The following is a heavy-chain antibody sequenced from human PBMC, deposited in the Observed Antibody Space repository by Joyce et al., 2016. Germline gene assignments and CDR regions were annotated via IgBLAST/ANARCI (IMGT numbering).Heavy chain of an antibody. D-gene: IGHD2-21*02. CDR1: GGTFSNYG. V-gene: IGHV1-69*01. CDR3: ASGTAVGPGGVDYYYYMDV. J-gene: IGHJ6*03. Sequence: QVRLEQSGAEVKKPGSSVKVSCKASGGTFSNYGLNWVRQAPGQGLEWMGGVIPVLGKTKYAKKFQGRVTITADESTSTAYMELRSLTSEDTALYYCASGTAVGPGGVDYYYYMDVWGEGTTVAVPS. CDR2: VIPVLGKT.